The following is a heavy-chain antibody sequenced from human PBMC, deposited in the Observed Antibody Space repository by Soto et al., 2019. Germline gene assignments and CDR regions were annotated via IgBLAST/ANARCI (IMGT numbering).Heavy chain of an antibody. Sequence: QVQLVESGGRVFHPGRPLKLSCKGSGFFLNNHGMPGVRQAPGKGLEWVAVIWFDGSQKYYTDSVKGRFTISRDDSKSTLYLQMNNLTVDDTAMYFCVRVGTVTFDSWGQGTMVTVSS. D-gene: IGHD4-17*01. CDR3: VRVGTVTFDS. CDR1: GFFLNNHG. J-gene: IGHJ5*01. CDR2: IWFDGSQK. V-gene: IGHV3-33*01.